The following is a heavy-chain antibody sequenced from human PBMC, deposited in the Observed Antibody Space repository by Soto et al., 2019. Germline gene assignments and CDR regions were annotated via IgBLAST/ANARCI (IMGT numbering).Heavy chain of an antibody. J-gene: IGHJ5*02. CDR1: GFTFSSYG. V-gene: IGHV3-33*01. Sequence: PGGSLRLSCAASGFTFSSYGMHWVRQAPGKGLEWVAVIWYDGSNKYYADSVKGRFTITRDNSKNTLYLQMNSLRAEDTAVYYCATDLFPHDYGDYYPSPPYNWFDPWGQGTLVTVSS. CDR2: IWYDGSNK. CDR3: ATDLFPHDYGDYYPSPPYNWFDP. D-gene: IGHD4-17*01.